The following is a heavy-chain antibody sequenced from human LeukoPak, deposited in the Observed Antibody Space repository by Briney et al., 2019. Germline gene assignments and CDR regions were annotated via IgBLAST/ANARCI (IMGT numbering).Heavy chain of an antibody. D-gene: IGHD2-2*02. CDR2: INHSGST. CDR3: ARGYCSSTSCYIFDY. CDR1: GGSFSGYY. J-gene: IGHJ4*02. Sequence: PSETLSLTCAVYGGSFSGYYWSWIRQPPGKGPEWIGEINHSGSTNYNPSLKSRVTISVDTSKNQFSLKLSSVTAADTAVYYCARGYCSSTSCYIFDYWGQGTLVTVSS. V-gene: IGHV4-34*01.